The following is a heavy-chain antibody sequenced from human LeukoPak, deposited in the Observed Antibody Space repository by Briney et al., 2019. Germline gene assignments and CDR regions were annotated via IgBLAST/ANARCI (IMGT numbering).Heavy chain of an antibody. J-gene: IGHJ4*02. D-gene: IGHD1-26*01. CDR3: ARERVGTMGFDY. CDR2: IYYSGST. CDR1: GGSISSSSYY. Sequence: SETLSLTCTVSGGSISSSSYYWSWIRQPPGKGLEWIGYIYYSGSTNYNPSLKSRVTISVDTSKNQFSLKLSSVTAADTAVYYCARERVGTMGFDYWGQGTLVTVSS. V-gene: IGHV4-61*01.